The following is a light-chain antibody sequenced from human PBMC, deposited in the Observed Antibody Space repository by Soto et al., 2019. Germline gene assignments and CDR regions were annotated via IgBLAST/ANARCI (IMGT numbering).Light chain of an antibody. Sequence: DIVLTQSPGTLALSPGETATLSCRASQSVGGIYLAWYQQAPGQAPRLLIYGASTRAAGIPDRFSGSGSGTDFILTISRLEPEDFAVYYCQQYFISPLTFGGGTKVDIK. V-gene: IGKV3-20*01. J-gene: IGKJ4*01. CDR1: QSVGGIY. CDR2: GAS. CDR3: QQYFISPLT.